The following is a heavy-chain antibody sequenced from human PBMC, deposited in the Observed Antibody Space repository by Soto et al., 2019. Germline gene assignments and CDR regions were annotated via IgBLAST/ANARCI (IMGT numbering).Heavy chain of an antibody. CDR1: GGSISSSSYY. Sequence: SETLSLTCTVSGGSISSSSYYWGWIRQPPGKGLEWIGSIFYSGSTYYNPSLKSRVTISVDTSKNQFSLKLSSVTAADTAIYYCARLRPSGTSDYWGQGTLVTVSS. CDR2: IFYSGST. J-gene: IGHJ4*02. CDR3: ARLRPSGTSDY. V-gene: IGHV4-39*01. D-gene: IGHD1-26*01.